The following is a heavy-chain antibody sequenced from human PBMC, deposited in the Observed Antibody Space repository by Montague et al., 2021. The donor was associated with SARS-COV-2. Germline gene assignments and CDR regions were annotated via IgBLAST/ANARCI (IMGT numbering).Heavy chain of an antibody. CDR1: GGSIRSENYY. J-gene: IGHJ5*02. CDR2: IHYSGST. CDR3: ARDGTAGGWFDP. Sequence: TLSLTCTAPGGSIRSENYYWSWLRQHPGKGLEWIGYIHYSGSTDYNPSLNSRVSISVDTSKNQFSLKLRSVTAADTAVYFCARDGTAGGWFDPWGQGTLVTVSS. V-gene: IGHV4-31*03. D-gene: IGHD1-26*01.